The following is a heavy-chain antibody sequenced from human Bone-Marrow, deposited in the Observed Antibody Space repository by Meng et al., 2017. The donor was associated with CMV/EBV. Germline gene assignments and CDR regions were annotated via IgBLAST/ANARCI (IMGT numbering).Heavy chain of an antibody. D-gene: IGHD6-13*01. CDR1: GFTFSSYA. V-gene: IGHV3-30*04. CDR2: ISYDGSNK. Sequence: GGSLRLSCAASGFTFSSYAMHWVRQAPGKGLEWVAVISYDGSNKYYADSVKGRFTISRDNSKNTLYLQMNSLRAEDTAVYYCARGGSSTYYYYYGKDVWGQGTTVTVSS. J-gene: IGHJ6*02. CDR3: ARGGSSTYYYYYGKDV.